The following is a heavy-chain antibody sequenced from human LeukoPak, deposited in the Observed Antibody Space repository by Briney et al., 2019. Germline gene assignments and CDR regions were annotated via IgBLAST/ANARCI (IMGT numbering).Heavy chain of an antibody. CDR3: ARAYGSGNQAYY. CDR1: GYTFTGYY. V-gene: IGHV1-2*02. Sequence: GASVKVSCKAYGYTFTGYYMHWLRQAPGQGLEWMGWINPNSGGTNYAQKFQGRVTMTRDTSISTAYMELSRLRSDDTAVYYCARAYGSGNQAYYWGQGTLVTVSS. J-gene: IGHJ4*02. CDR2: INPNSGGT. D-gene: IGHD3-10*01.